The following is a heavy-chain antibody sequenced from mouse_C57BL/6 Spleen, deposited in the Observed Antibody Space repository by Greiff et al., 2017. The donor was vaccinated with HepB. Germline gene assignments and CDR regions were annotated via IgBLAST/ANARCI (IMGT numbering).Heavy chain of an antibody. CDR2: IWSGGST. CDR1: GFSLTSYG. D-gene: IGHD1-1*01. Sequence: QVQLKQSGPGLVQPSQRLSITCTVSGFSLTSYGVHWVRQSPGKGLEWLGVIWSGGSTDYNAAFISRLSISKDNSKSQVFFKMNSLQADDTAIYYCARNPLYYYGSSSGYAMDYWGQGTSVTVSS. V-gene: IGHV2-2*01. J-gene: IGHJ4*01. CDR3: ARNPLYYYGSSSGYAMDY.